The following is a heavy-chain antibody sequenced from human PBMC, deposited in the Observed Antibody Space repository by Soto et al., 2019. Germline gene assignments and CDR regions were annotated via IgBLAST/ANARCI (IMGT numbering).Heavy chain of an antibody. J-gene: IGHJ6*02. CDR3: AALPNKDTRNYDYVWGSYRLSYGMDV. CDR2: IVVGSGNT. D-gene: IGHD3-16*02. CDR1: GFTFTSSA. V-gene: IGHV1-58*01. Sequence: ASVKVSCKASGFTFTSSAVQWVRQARGQRLEWIGWIVVGSGNTNYAQKFQERVTITRDMSTSTAYMELSSLRSEDTAVYYCAALPNKDTRNYDYVWGSYRLSYGMDVWGQGTTVTVSS.